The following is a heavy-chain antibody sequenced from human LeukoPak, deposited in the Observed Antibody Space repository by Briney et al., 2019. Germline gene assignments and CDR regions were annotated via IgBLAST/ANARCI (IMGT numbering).Heavy chain of an antibody. CDR3: ARDRNFNWFDP. J-gene: IGHJ5*02. D-gene: IGHD1-14*01. CDR2: VIPIFCTA. V-gene: IGHV1-69*05. CDR1: GGTFSSYA. Sequence: ASVKVSCKASGGTFSSYAINWVRQAPGQGLEWMGGVIPIFCTANYAQKFQGRVTITTDESTSTAYMELSSLRSEDTAVYYCARDRNFNWFDPWGQGTLVTVSS.